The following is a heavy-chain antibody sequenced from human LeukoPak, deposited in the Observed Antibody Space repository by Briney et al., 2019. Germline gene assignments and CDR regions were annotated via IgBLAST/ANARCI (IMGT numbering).Heavy chain of an antibody. Sequence: PTETLSLTCAVYGGSFSGYYWSWIRQPPGQGLEWIGEINHSGSTNYNPSLKSRVTISVDTSKNQFSLKLSSVTAADTAVYYCARARSGYWRYFDYWGQGTLVTVSS. CDR2: INHSGST. V-gene: IGHV4-34*01. D-gene: IGHD3-3*01. CDR3: ARARSGYWRYFDY. CDR1: GGSFSGYY. J-gene: IGHJ4*02.